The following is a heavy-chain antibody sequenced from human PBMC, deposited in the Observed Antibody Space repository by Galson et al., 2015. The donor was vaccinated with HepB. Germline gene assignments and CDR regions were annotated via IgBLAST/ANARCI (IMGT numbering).Heavy chain of an antibody. D-gene: IGHD6-13*01. J-gene: IGHJ4*02. V-gene: IGHV3-23*01. Sequence: SLRLSCAASGFTFSSYAMSWVRQAPGKGLEWVSSISGSGGYTDYADSVKGRFTISRDNSKNTLHVEMHSLRAEDTAVYYCAKGGLYSSSWLDYWGQGTLVTVSS. CDR2: ISGSGGYT. CDR3: AKGGLYSSSWLDY. CDR1: GFTFSSYA.